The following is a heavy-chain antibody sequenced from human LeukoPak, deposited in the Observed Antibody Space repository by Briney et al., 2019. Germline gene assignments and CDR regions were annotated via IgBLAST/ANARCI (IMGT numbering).Heavy chain of an antibody. CDR2: IKSKTDGGTT. CDR3: TTYDFWSGYDP. CDR1: GFTFSNAW. Sequence: GGSLRLSCAASGFTFSNAWMNWVRQAPGKGLEWVGRIKSKTDGGTTDYAAPVKGRFTISRDDSKNTLYMQMNSLKTEDTAVYCCTTYDFWSGYDPWGRGTLVTVSS. J-gene: IGHJ5*02. D-gene: IGHD3-3*01. V-gene: IGHV3-15*07.